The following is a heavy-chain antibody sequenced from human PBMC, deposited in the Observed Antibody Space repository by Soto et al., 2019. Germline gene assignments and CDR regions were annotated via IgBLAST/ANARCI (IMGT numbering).Heavy chain of an antibody. V-gene: IGHV3-30-3*01. D-gene: IGHD4-4*01. J-gene: IGHJ4*02. CDR2: ISYDGTNK. Sequence: GGSLRLSCAASGFTFSNFAMHWVRQAPGKGLEWVAVISYDGTNKYYADSVKGRFTISRDNSKNTLYLQMNSLRPEGTAVYNCARDEAYSSYFFDYWGQGTRVTVSS. CDR3: ARDEAYSSYFFDY. CDR1: GFTFSNFA.